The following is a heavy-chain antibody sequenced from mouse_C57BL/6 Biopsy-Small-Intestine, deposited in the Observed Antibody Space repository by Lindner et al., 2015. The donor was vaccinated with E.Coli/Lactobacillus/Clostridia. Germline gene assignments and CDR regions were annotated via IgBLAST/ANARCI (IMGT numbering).Heavy chain of an antibody. V-gene: IGHV1-80*01. J-gene: IGHJ4*01. CDR2: IYPGDGDT. Sequence: VQLQESGAELVKPGASVKISCKASGYAFSSYWMNWVKQRPGKGLEWIGQIYPGDGDTNYNGKFKGKATLTAGKSSSTAYMQLSSLTSEDSAVYFCARSSAYFGAMDYWGQGTSVTVSS. D-gene: IGHD2-10*01. CDR3: ARSSAYFGAMDY. CDR1: GYAFSSYW.